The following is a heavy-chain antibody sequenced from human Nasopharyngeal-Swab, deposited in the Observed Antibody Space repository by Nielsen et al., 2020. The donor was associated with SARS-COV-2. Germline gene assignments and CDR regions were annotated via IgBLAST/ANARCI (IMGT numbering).Heavy chain of an antibody. Sequence: GGSLRLSCAASGFTFSSYSMNWVRQAPGKGLEWVSSISSSSYIYYADSVKGRFTIPRDNAKNTLYLQMNSLRAEDTAVYYCASQTYYDILTGYGSYYYYGMDVWGQGTTVTVSS. CDR2: ISSSSYI. CDR1: GFTFSSYS. V-gene: IGHV3-21*01. J-gene: IGHJ6*02. CDR3: ASQTYYDILTGYGSYYYYGMDV. D-gene: IGHD3-9*01.